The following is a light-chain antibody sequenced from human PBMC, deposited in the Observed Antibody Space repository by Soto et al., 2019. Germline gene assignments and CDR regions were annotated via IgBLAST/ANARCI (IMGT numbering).Light chain of an antibody. CDR2: GAS. CDR3: QQYGSSPLT. CDR1: QSVSSSY. V-gene: IGKV3-20*01. Sequence: EIVLPQSPGTLPLSPGERATLSCRASQSVSSSYLAWYQQKPGQAPRLLIYGASSRATGIPDRFSGSGSGTDFTLTISRLEPEDFAVYYCQQYGSSPLTFGGGTRWISN. J-gene: IGKJ4*01.